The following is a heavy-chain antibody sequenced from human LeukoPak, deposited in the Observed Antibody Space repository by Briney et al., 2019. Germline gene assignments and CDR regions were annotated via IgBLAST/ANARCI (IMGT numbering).Heavy chain of an antibody. CDR3: ARVRIQPGNEFAY. CDR2: ISSSSSYI. D-gene: IGHD5-18*01. CDR1: GFTFSSYS. V-gene: IGHV3-21*01. J-gene: IGHJ4*02. Sequence: GGSLRFSCAASGFTFSSYSKNWVRQAPGKGLEWVSSISSSSSYIYYADSVKGRFTISRDNAKNSLYLQMNSLRAEDTAVYYCARVRIQPGNEFAYWGQGTLVTVSS.